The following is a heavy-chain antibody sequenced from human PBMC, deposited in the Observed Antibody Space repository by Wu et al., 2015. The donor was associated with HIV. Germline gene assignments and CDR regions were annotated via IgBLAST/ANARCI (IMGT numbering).Heavy chain of an antibody. J-gene: IGHJ6*02. CDR1: GYTFTRYG. V-gene: IGHV1-8*01. D-gene: IGHD2-15*01. CDR2: MNPHSGNT. CDR3: AREYCSGGSCSRANYYYYYGMDV. Sequence: QDKLMQSGGEVKKAGASVKVSCKASGYTFTRYGINWVRQAPGQGLEWMGWMNPHSGNTGFAQKFQGRVTMTRDTSTSTVYMELSSLRSEDTAVYYCAREYCSGGSCSRANYYYYYGMDVWGQGTTVTVSS.